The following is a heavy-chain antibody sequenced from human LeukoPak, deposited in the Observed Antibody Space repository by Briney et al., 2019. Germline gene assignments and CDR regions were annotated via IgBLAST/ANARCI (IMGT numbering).Heavy chain of an antibody. V-gene: IGHV1-69*04. D-gene: IGHD2-2*01. Sequence: GASVKVSCKASGGTFSSYAISWVRQAPGQGLEWMGRIIPILGIANYAQKFQGRVTITADKSTSTAYMELSSLRSDDTAVYYCARESAPGLSSDYWGRGTLVTVSS. CDR1: GGTFSSYA. J-gene: IGHJ4*02. CDR3: ARESAPGLSSDY. CDR2: IIPILGIA.